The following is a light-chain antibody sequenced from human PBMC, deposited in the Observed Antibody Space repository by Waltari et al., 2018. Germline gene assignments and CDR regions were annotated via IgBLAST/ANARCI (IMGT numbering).Light chain of an antibody. CDR2: GVS. J-gene: IGKJ2*01. CDR3: QHSDGPSP. V-gene: IGKV1-39*01. CDR1: QTISNP. Sequence: DIQMTLSPSSLSASVGDRVTITCRASQTISNPFNWYQHKPGQAPSLLIFGVSSLRGGVPSRFRGSGSETDFTLTISGLQPEDLATYYCQHSDGPSPFGQGTKLEIK.